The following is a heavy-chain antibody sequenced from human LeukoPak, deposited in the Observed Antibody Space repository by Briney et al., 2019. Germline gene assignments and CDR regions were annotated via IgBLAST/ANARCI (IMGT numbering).Heavy chain of an antibody. CDR1: GYTFSSYH. CDR3: ARDSYGSDY. V-gene: IGHV1-46*01. D-gene: IGHD5-18*01. Sequence: ASVKVSCKASGYTFSSYHVRWVRQAPGQGLEWMGKITPSDGSTTYAQNFQDRVIMTRDTSSSTVYMQLSSLRSEDTAVYYCARDSYGSDYWGQGTLVTVSS. J-gene: IGHJ4*02. CDR2: ITPSDGST.